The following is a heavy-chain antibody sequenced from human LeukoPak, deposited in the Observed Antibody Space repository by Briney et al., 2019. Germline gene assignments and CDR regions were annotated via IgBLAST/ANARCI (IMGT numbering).Heavy chain of an antibody. D-gene: IGHD3-22*01. Sequence: PGGSLRLSCAASGFTFSSYAMSWVRQAPGKGLEWVSAISGSGGSTYYADSVKGRFTISRDNSKNTLYLQMNSLRAEDTAVYYCAKRNSLLPRYNWFDPWGQGTLVTVSS. CDR1: GFTFSSYA. CDR3: AKRNSLLPRYNWFDP. V-gene: IGHV3-23*01. J-gene: IGHJ5*02. CDR2: ISGSGGST.